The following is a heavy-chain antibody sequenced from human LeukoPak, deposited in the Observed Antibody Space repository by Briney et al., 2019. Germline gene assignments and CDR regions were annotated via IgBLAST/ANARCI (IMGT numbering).Heavy chain of an antibody. J-gene: IGHJ4*02. D-gene: IGHD3-10*01. Sequence: GGSLRLSCAASGFTFSSYGMHWVRQAPGQGLEWVAVISYDGSNKYYADSVKGRFTISRDNSKNTLYLQMNSLRAEDTAVYYCAKEEGYYGSGSWSWGERALVTVSS. CDR2: ISYDGSNK. CDR1: GFTFSSYG. V-gene: IGHV3-30*18. CDR3: AKEEGYYGSGSWS.